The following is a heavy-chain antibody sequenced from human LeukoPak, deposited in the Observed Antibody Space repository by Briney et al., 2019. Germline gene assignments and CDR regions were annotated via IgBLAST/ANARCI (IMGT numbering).Heavy chain of an antibody. CDR2: IYHSGST. V-gene: IGHV4-30-2*01. D-gene: IGHD1-1*01. CDR1: GASMSSHGYS. Sequence: SQTLSLTCAVSGASMSSHGYSWSWIRQPPGKGLEWIGYIYHSGSTYYNPSLKSRVTISVDRSKNQFSLKLSSVTAADTAVYYCARVGLERPQAFDIWGQGTMVTVSS. J-gene: IGHJ3*02. CDR3: ARVGLERPQAFDI.